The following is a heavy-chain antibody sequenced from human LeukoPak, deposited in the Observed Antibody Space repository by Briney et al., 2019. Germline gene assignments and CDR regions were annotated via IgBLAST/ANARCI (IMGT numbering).Heavy chain of an antibody. CDR1: GFTFRSYS. V-gene: IGHV3-21*01. D-gene: IGHD4-17*01. CDR2: ISSSGSDI. J-gene: IGHJ4*02. CDR3: ARDLYGDYAFDY. Sequence: GGSLRLSCAASGFTFRSYSMNRVRQTPGKGLEWVSSISSSGSDIYYADSVKGRFTISRDNARNSLYLQMNSLRAEDTAVYYCARDLYGDYAFDYWGQGTLVTVSS.